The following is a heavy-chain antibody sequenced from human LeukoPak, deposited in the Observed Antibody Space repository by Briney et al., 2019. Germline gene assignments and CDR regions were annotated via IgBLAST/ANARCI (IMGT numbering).Heavy chain of an antibody. CDR3: AKDKHYGSGRSNRIHGMDV. V-gene: IGHV3-30*18. CDR2: ISYDGSNK. J-gene: IGHJ6*02. D-gene: IGHD3-10*01. CDR1: GFTFSSHG. Sequence: GGSLRLSCAASGFTFSSHGMHWVRQAPGKGLEWVAVISYDGSNKYYADSVKGRFTISRDNSKNTLYLQMNSLRAEDTAVYYCAKDKHYGSGRSNRIHGMDVWGQGTTVTVSS.